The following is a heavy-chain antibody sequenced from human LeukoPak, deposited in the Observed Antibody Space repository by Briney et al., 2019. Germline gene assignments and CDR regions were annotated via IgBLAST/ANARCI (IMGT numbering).Heavy chain of an antibody. CDR1: GGSIRSGNYN. CDR2: IYYSGTT. Sequence: SETLSLTCTVSGGSIRSGNYNWGWIRQPPGKGLEWIGSIYYSGTTYYNPSLKSRVTISVDTSKNQFSLKLSSVTAADTAVYYCARLGGAFYSYYYMDVWGKGTTVTVSS. D-gene: IGHD2-15*01. J-gene: IGHJ6*03. CDR3: ARLGGAFYSYYYMDV. V-gene: IGHV4-39*01.